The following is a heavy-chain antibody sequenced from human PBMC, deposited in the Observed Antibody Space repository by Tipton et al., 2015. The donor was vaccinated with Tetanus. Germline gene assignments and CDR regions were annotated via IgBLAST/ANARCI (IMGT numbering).Heavy chain of an antibody. D-gene: IGHD3-16*01. CDR1: GGSIRSGDYQ. CDR2: IFYSGSS. J-gene: IGHJ4*02. V-gene: IGHV4-61*08. CDR3: ARGLIDDFLGSRIYFDS. Sequence: TLSLTCTVSGGSIRSGDYQWNWIRQPPGKGLEWIGDIFYSGSSIPNPSFRSRVTMSADTSRTLFSLTLMSVTAADTAVYFCARGLIDDFLGSRIYFDSWGPGTLVTVSS.